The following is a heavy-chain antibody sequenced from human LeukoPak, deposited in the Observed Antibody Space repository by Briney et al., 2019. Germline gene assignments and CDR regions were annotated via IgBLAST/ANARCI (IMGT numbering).Heavy chain of an antibody. CDR1: GFTFSGYW. J-gene: IGHJ4*02. CDR2: MDQDGSEI. D-gene: IGHD3-22*01. V-gene: IGHV3-7*01. Sequence: GGSLRLSCGASGFTFSGYWMSWVRQAPGKGLEWVANMDQDGSEINYVDSVKGRFTISRDNAKNSLYLQMNSLRVEDTAVYYCARDRGYSTFDYWGQGTLVTVSS. CDR3: ARDRGYSTFDY.